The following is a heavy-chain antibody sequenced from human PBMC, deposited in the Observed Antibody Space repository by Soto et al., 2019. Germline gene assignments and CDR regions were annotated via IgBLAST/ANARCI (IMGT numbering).Heavy chain of an antibody. CDR3: ARVRDGYNYSYFDY. CDR2: INPSGGSS. V-gene: IGHV1-46*01. CDR1: GYSLTGYS. D-gene: IGHD5-12*01. Sequence: ASVKVSCKASGYSLTGYSMHWVRQAPGQGLEWMGIINPSGGSSTYAQTFQGRVTMTRDTSTSTVYMELSSLRSEDTAVYYCARVRDGYNYSYFDYWGQRTLVTVSS. J-gene: IGHJ4*02.